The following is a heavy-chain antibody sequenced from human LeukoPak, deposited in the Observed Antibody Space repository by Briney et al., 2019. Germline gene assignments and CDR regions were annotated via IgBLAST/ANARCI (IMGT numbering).Heavy chain of an antibody. D-gene: IGHD3-3*01. J-gene: IGHJ6*03. Sequence: ASVKVSCKASGYTFTSYDINWVRQATGQGLEWMGWMNPNSGNTGYAQKFQGRVTMTRNTSISTAYMELSSLRSEDTAVYYCARRSPTIFGVVNAYYYYMDVWGKGTTVTVSS. V-gene: IGHV1-8*01. CDR3: ARRSPTIFGVVNAYYYYMDV. CDR2: MNPNSGNT. CDR1: GYTFTSYD.